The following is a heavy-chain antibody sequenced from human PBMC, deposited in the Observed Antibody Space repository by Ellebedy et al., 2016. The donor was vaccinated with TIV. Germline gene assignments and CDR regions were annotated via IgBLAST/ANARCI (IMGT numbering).Heavy chain of an antibody. CDR3: ARGVPLIEYSGCDFGWGDY. D-gene: IGHD5-12*01. CDR2: IYYSGST. CDR1: GDSIRSYY. V-gene: IGHV4-59*01. Sequence: MPGGSLRLSCTVSGDSIRSYYWSWIRQPPGKGLEWIVYIYYSGSTNYNPSLKSRVTISVDTSKSQFSLKLSSVTAADTAVYYCARGVPLIEYSGCDFGWGDYWGQGTLVTVSS. J-gene: IGHJ4*02.